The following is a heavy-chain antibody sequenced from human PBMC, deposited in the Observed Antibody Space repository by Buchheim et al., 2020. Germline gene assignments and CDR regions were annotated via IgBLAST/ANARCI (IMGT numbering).Heavy chain of an antibody. J-gene: IGHJ4*02. Sequence: EVQLVESGGGLVKPGGSLRLSCAASGFTFSNAWMSWVRQAPGKGLEWVGRIRSKSDGGTTDHAAPVKGRFTIPRNDSKNTLYLQMNSLKVEDTAIYYCTTVGEYYYGSGPDYWGQGTL. D-gene: IGHD3-10*01. CDR2: IRSKSDGGTT. V-gene: IGHV3-15*01. CDR3: TTVGEYYYGSGPDY. CDR1: GFTFSNAW.